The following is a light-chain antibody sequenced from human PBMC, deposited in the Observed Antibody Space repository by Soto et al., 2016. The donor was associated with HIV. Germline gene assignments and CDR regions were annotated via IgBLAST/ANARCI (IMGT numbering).Light chain of an antibody. CDR1: KLESKY. J-gene: IGLJ2*01. CDR2: EDN. Sequence: SYELTQPPSVSVSPGQTASITCSGHKLESKYTAWYQQKSGQSPVLVIYEDNKRPSGVPARFSGSNSGNTATLTISGTQPMDEADHFCQAWDANTVIFGAGTKLTVL. CDR3: QAWDANTVI. V-gene: IGLV3-1*01.